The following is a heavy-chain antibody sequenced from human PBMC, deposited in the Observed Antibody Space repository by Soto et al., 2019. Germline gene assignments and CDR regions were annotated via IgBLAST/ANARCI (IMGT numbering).Heavy chain of an antibody. V-gene: IGHV1-2*02. CDR2: INPNSGGT. CDR3: ARASIMITFGGVIDFDY. D-gene: IGHD3-16*02. J-gene: IGHJ4*02. CDR1: GGTFSSYA. Sequence: QVQLVQSGAEVKKPGSSVKVSCKASGGTFSSYAISWVRQAPGQGLEWMGWINPNSGGTNYAQKFQGRVTMTRDTSISTAYMELSRLRSDDTAVYYCARASIMITFGGVIDFDYWGQGTLVTVSS.